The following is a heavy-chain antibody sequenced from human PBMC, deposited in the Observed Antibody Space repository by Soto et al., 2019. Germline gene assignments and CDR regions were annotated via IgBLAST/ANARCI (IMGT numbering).Heavy chain of an antibody. J-gene: IGHJ4*02. CDR3: ARWTLDY. CDR1: GYTFTSYG. CDR2: ISAYNGNT. Sequence: QVQLVQSGAEVKKPGASVKVSCKDSGYTFTSYGISWVRQVPGHGLEWMGWISAYNGNTNYAQKLQGRDTMTTETATSRGDMELRSLRSDDTAVYYCARWTLDYCGQGTLVTVSS. V-gene: IGHV1-18*01.